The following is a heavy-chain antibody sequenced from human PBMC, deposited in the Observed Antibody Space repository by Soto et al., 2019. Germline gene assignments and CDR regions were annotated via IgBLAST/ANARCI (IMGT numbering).Heavy chain of an antibody. D-gene: IGHD2-8*01. Sequence: GASVKVSCKASGYTFTSYAMHWVRQAPGQRLEWMGWINAGNGDTKYAQKVQGRVTMTIDTSTYTAYMELRSLTSDDTAIYYCAKNGQPPYYYYGMDVWGQGTTVTVSS. CDR1: GYTFTSYA. CDR2: INAGNGDT. J-gene: IGHJ6*02. V-gene: IGHV1-3*01. CDR3: AKNGQPPYYYYGMDV.